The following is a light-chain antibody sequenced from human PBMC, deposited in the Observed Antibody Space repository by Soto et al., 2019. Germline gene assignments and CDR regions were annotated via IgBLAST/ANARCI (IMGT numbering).Light chain of an antibody. V-gene: IGLV2-14*01. CDR1: SSDVGNYNY. Sequence: QSVLIQPASVSGSPGQSITISCTGTSSDVGNYNYVSWYQHHPGKAPKVMIYEVRYRPSGVSNRFSGSKSGNTASLTLSGLQAEDEADYYCSSYSSTKSRVFGSRTKVTVL. CDR2: EVR. CDR3: SSYSSTKSRV. J-gene: IGLJ1*01.